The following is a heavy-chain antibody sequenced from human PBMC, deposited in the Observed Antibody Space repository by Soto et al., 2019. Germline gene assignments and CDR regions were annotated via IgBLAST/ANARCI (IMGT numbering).Heavy chain of an antibody. CDR2: IHYTGST. CDR1: GGSLSGYY. Sequence: QVQLQESGPGRVKSSETLSLTCSVSGGSLSGYYWSWIRQPPGKGLEWIGYIHYTGSTNYNPSLKSRVTILVDMSQNQFSLKLSSVTAADTAVYYCARAGCSAGSCYALSWLDSWGQGTLVTVSS. V-gene: IGHV4-59*01. D-gene: IGHD2-15*01. CDR3: ARAGCSAGSCYALSWLDS. J-gene: IGHJ5*01.